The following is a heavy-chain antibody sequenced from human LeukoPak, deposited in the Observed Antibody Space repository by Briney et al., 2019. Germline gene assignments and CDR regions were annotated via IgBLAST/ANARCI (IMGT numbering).Heavy chain of an antibody. D-gene: IGHD3-10*01. Sequence: ASVKVSCKASGYTFTSYGISWVRQAPGQGLEWMGWISAYNGNTNYAQKLQGRVTMTTDTSTSTAYMELRSLRSDDTAVYYCAREGGLWFGELYTDQAESDSNWFDPWGQGTLVTVSS. J-gene: IGHJ5*02. V-gene: IGHV1-18*01. CDR2: ISAYNGNT. CDR3: AREGGLWFGELYTDQAESDSNWFDP. CDR1: GYTFTSYG.